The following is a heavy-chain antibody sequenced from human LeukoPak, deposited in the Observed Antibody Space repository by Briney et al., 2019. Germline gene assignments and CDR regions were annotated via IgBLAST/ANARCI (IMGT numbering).Heavy chain of an antibody. D-gene: IGHD5-18*01. CDR1: GFTFSSYG. V-gene: IGHV3-30*02. J-gene: IGHJ6*02. CDR3: AKEKRRGYSYEFYYYYYGMDV. Sequence: GGSLRLSCAASGFTFSSYGMHWVRQAPGKGLEWVAFIRYDGSNKYYADSVKGRFTISRDNSKNTLYLQMNSLRAEGTAVYYCAKEKRRGYSYEFYYYYYGMDVWGQGTTVTVSS. CDR2: IRYDGSNK.